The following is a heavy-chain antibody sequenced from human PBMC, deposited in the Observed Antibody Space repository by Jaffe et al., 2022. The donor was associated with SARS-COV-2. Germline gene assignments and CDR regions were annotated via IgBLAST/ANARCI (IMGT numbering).Heavy chain of an antibody. Sequence: EVQLVESGGGLVQPGGSLRLSCAASGFTFSSYEMNWVRQAPGKGLEWVSYISSSGSTIYYADSVKGRFTISRDNAKNSLYLQMNSLRAEDTAVYYCARDMRELLPTKYGMDVWGQGTTVTVSS. D-gene: IGHD1-26*01. J-gene: IGHJ6*02. CDR1: GFTFSSYE. CDR3: ARDMRELLPTKYGMDV. CDR2: ISSSGSTI. V-gene: IGHV3-48*03.